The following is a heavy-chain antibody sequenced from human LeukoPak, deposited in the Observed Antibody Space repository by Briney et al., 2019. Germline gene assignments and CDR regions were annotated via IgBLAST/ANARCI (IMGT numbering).Heavy chain of an antibody. J-gene: IGHJ4*02. V-gene: IGHV4-4*07. CDR1: GGSISSYY. CDR2: IHTSGST. Sequence: PSETLPLTCTVSGGSISSYYWSWIRQPAGKGLEWIGRIHTSGSTYYNPSLKSRVTMSIDTSKNQFSLKVRSVTAADTAVYYCAREGSATARPFVSNDYWGQGTLVTVSS. CDR3: AREGSATARPFVSNDY. D-gene: IGHD6-6*01.